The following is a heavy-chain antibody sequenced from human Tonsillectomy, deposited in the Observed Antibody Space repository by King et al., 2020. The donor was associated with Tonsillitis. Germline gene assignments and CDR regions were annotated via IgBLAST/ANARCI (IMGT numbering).Heavy chain of an antibody. CDR1: GGSISSYY. V-gene: IGHV4-59*01. D-gene: IGHD2/OR15-2a*01. CDR3: ARDSSTTAGTVWFDP. CDR2: IYYSGST. J-gene: IGHJ5*02. Sequence: QLQESGPGLVKPSETLSLTCTVSGGSISSYYWSWIRQPPGKGLEWIGYIYYSGSTNYNPSLKSRVTISVDTSKNQFSLKLSSVTAADTAVYYCARDSSTTAGTVWFDPWGQGTLVTVSS.